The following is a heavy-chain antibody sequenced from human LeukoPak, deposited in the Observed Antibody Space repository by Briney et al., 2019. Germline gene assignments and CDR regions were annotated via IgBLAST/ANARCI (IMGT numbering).Heavy chain of an antibody. CDR1: GFTFSNAW. J-gene: IGHJ4*02. D-gene: IGHD5-12*01. Sequence: GGSLRLSCAASGFTFSNAWMSWVRQAPGKGLEWGGRIKRKTDDGTTDYAAPVKGRFTISRDDSKNTLYLQMNSLKTEDTAVYYCTTGWSIEWLYWGQGTLVTVSS. V-gene: IGHV3-15*01. CDR2: IKRKTDDGTT. CDR3: TTGWSIEWLY.